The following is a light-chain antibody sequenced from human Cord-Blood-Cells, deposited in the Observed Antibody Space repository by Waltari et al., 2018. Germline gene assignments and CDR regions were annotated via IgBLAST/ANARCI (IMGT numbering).Light chain of an antibody. J-gene: IGKJ1*01. CDR3: QQYKNWPET. Sequence: EIVMTQSPATLSVSPGDRATLSCRASQSVSSNLAWYQQKPGQAPRLLIYGASTRATGIPARFSGSGSGTEFTLTISSLQSEDFAVYYCQQYKNWPETFGQGTKVEIK. CDR1: QSVSSN. V-gene: IGKV3-15*01. CDR2: GAS.